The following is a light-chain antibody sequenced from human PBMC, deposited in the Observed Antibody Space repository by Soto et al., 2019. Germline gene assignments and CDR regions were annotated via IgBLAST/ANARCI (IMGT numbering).Light chain of an antibody. CDR2: AAS. CDR1: QSISSY. V-gene: IGKV1-39*01. Sequence: DIPMTQSPSSLSASVGDMVTITYRASQSISSYLNWYQQKPGKAPKLLIYAASSLQSGVPSRFSGSGSGTEFTLTISSLQSEDVAVYYCLQYNNWPRTFGPGTKVDIK. CDR3: LQYNNWPRT. J-gene: IGKJ3*01.